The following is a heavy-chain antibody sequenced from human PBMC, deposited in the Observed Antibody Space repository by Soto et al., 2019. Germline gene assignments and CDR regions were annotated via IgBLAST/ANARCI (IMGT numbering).Heavy chain of an antibody. CDR1: GFTIYKND. D-gene: IGHD4-17*01. CDR3: AAYGPNSGDGY. CDR2: IHFDGSA. V-gene: IGHV3-66*01. Sequence: EVQLVQSGRGLVQPGGSLRLCCVASGFTIYKNDMIWVRQAPGKGLEWVAHIHFDGSAYYADSVNGRFTISKDNSKNTLYFQMNSLRSEDTAVYYCAAYGPNSGDGYWGQGTLVTVSS. J-gene: IGHJ4*02.